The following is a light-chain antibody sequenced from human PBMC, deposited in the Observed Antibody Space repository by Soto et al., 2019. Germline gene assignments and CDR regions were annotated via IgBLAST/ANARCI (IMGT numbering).Light chain of an antibody. Sequence: EIFLTQSPDTLSLSPGERATLSCRASQSVTNYIAWYQQRPGQAPRLLIYDASNRATGVPARFSGSGSGTDFTLTISDLESADFGLYYCQQRLNWPPGFRQGTKVEIK. CDR3: QQRLNWPPG. CDR2: DAS. J-gene: IGKJ1*01. CDR1: QSVTNY. V-gene: IGKV3-11*01.